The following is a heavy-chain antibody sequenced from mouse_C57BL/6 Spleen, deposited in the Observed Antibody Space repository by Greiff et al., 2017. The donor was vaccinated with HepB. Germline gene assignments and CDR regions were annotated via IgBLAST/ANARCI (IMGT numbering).Heavy chain of an antibody. D-gene: IGHD1-1*01. V-gene: IGHV1-80*01. Sequence: QVQLQQSGAELVKPGASVKISCKASGYAFSSYWMNWVKQRPGKGLEWIGQIYPGDGDTNYNGKFKGKATLTADKSSSTAYMQLSSLTSEDSAVYFCARLVDYYGSGNYWGQGTTLTVSS. CDR3: ARLVDYYGSGNY. CDR2: IYPGDGDT. CDR1: GYAFSSYW. J-gene: IGHJ2*01.